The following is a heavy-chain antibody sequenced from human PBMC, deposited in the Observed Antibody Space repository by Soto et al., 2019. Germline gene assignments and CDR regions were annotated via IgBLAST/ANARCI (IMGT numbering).Heavy chain of an antibody. J-gene: IGHJ5*02. CDR2: INAGNGNT. Sequence: ASVKVSCKASGYTFTSYAMHWVRQAPGQRLEWMGWINAGNGNTKYSQKFQGRVTITRDTSASTAYMELSSLRSEDTAVYYCARGRNRSGWFPDPWGQGTLVTVSS. D-gene: IGHD6-19*01. CDR3: ARGRNRSGWFPDP. CDR1: GYTFTSYA. V-gene: IGHV1-3*01.